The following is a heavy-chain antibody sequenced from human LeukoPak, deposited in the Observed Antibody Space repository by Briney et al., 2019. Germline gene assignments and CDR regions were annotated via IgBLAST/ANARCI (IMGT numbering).Heavy chain of an antibody. V-gene: IGHV3-21*01. D-gene: IGHD3-9*01. Sequence: GGSLRLSCAASVFTFSTYSMNGVRQAPGKGLEGVSYISSSGSYKYYADSVKGRFTVSRDNAKNALYLQMNSLRAEDTAVYYCARDYDILTGYSRFDYWGQGTLVTVSS. J-gene: IGHJ4*02. CDR2: ISSSGSYK. CDR3: ARDYDILTGYSRFDY. CDR1: VFTFSTYS.